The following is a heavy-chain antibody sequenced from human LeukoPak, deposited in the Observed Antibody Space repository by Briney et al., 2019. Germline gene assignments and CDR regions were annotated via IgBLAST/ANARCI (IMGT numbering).Heavy chain of an antibody. V-gene: IGHV1-46*03. CDR3: ARDLYCSGGSCLYYFDY. J-gene: IGHJ4*02. CDR2: INPSGGST. CDR1: GYTFTSYY. D-gene: IGHD2-15*01. Sequence: ASVKVSCKASGYTFTSYYMHWVRRAPGQGLEWMGIINPSGGSTSYAQKFQGRVTMTRDTSTSTVYMELSSLRSEDTAVYYCARDLYCSGGSCLYYFDYWGQGTLVTVSS.